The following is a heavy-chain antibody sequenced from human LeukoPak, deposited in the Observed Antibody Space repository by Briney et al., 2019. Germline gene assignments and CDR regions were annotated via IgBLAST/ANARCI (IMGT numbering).Heavy chain of an antibody. J-gene: IGHJ4*02. CDR3: AKEYTPSSPLGELDS. V-gene: IGHV3-33*06. CDR2: IRHDETKE. Sequence: GGSLRLSCAVSGLSFSSYAVHWVRQAPGKGLEGGAVIRHDETKEYYADSVQGRFTISRDTSKTTLYLQMNSLRAEATAVYYCAKEYTPSSPLGELDSWGQGTLVTVSS. D-gene: IGHD6-6*01. CDR1: GLSFSSYA.